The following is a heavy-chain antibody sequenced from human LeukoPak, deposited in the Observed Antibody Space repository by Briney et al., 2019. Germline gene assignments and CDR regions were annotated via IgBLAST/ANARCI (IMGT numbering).Heavy chain of an antibody. J-gene: IGHJ4*02. CDR2: ISAYNGNT. D-gene: IGHD6-19*01. Sequence: GASVKVYCKASGYTFTRYGISWVRQAPGQGLEWMGWISAYNGNTNYVQKLQGRVTMTTDTSTSTAYMELRSLRSDDTAVYYCARDQAFIAVAASFDYWGQGTLVTVSS. V-gene: IGHV1-18*01. CDR3: ARDQAFIAVAASFDY. CDR1: GYTFTRYG.